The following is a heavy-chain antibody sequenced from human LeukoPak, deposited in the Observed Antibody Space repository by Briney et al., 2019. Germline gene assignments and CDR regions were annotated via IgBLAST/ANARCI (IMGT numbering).Heavy chain of an antibody. CDR3: AKGIYDSYKNGVFDY. CDR1: GLTFDDYA. V-gene: IGHV3-9*01. Sequence: GRSLRLSCVVSGLTFDDYAMHWVRQAPGKGLEWLSGISWNSGSIGYADSARGRFTISRDNAENSLYLQMNSLRTEDTAFYFCAKGIYDSYKNGVFDYWGQGILVTVSS. CDR2: ISWNSGSI. D-gene: IGHD5-12*01. J-gene: IGHJ4*02.